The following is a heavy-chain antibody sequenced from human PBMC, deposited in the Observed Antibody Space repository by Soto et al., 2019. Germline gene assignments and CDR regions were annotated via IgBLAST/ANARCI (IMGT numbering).Heavy chain of an antibody. CDR3: ARAQGGYSGSYRFDY. J-gene: IGHJ4*02. D-gene: IGHD1-26*01. CDR1: GYTFTSYA. V-gene: IGHV1-3*01. CDR2: INAGNGNT. Sequence: ASVKVSCKASGYTFTSYAMHWVRQAPGQRLEWMGWINAGNGNTKYSQKLQGRVTITRDTSASTVYMELSSLRSEDTAVYYFARAQGGYSGSYRFDYWGQGTLVTVSS.